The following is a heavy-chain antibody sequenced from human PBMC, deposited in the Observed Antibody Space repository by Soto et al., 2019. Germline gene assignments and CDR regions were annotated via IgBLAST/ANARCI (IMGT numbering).Heavy chain of an antibody. V-gene: IGHV4-61*01. CDR3: ARGWGEAFDY. J-gene: IGHJ4*02. Sequence: SETLCLTCIVSAGTSSSITYYLSWIRQPPGKGLEWIGYIYYSGSTNYNPSLKSRVTISVDTSKNQFSLKLSSVTAADTAVYYCARGWGEAFDYWGQGTLVTVSS. CDR2: IYYSGST. D-gene: IGHD3-16*01. CDR1: AGTSSSITYY.